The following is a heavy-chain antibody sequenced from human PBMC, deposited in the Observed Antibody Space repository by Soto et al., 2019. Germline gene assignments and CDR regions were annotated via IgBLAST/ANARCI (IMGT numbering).Heavy chain of an antibody. Sequence: EVQLVESGGGLVQPGGSLKLSCAASGFTFSSYEMNWVRQAPGKGLEWVSYISSSGSTIYYADSVKGRLTISRDNAKNSLYLQMNSLRAQDTAVYYCARDTAMAYYYYGMDVWGQGTTVTVSS. CDR2: ISSSGSTI. CDR1: GFTFSSYE. D-gene: IGHD5-18*01. V-gene: IGHV3-48*03. J-gene: IGHJ6*02. CDR3: ARDTAMAYYYYGMDV.